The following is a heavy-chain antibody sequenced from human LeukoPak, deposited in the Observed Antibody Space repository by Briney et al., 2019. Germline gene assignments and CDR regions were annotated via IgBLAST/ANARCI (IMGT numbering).Heavy chain of an antibody. CDR3: AKRPGYGYGLDY. Sequence: PGGSLRLSCAASGFSFSSYDMHWVRQASGKGLEWVSVISGSGGSRSYTDSVKGRFTISRDYSKNTLYLQMNSLRAEDTAVYYCAKRPGYGYGLDYWGQGTLVTVSS. CDR2: ISGSGGSR. CDR1: GFSFSSYD. V-gene: IGHV3-23*01. J-gene: IGHJ4*02. D-gene: IGHD5-18*01.